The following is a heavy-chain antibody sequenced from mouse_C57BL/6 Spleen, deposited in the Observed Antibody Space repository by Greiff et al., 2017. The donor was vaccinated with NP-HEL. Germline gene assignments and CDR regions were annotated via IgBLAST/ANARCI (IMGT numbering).Heavy chain of an antibody. V-gene: IGHV1-26*01. J-gene: IGHJ4*01. CDR2: INPNNGGT. D-gene: IGHD2-3*01. Sequence: EVQLQQSGPELVKPGASVKISCKASGYTFTDYYMNWVKQSHGKSLEWIGDINPNNGGTSYNQKFKGKATLTVDKSSSTAYMELRSLTSEDSAVYYCARIYDGYYVDYAMDYWGQGTSVTVSS. CDR1: GYTFTDYY. CDR3: ARIYDGYYVDYAMDY.